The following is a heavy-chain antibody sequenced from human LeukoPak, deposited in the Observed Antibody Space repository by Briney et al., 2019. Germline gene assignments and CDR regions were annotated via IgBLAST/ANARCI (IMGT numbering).Heavy chain of an antibody. CDR1: GGSISSSSYY. CDR3: ARRGPYIAEAGVRAFDI. V-gene: IGHV4-39*01. Sequence: PSETLSLTCTVSGGSISSSSYYWGWIRQPPGKGLEWIGSIYYSGSTYYNPSLKSRVTISVDTSKNQFSLKLSSVTAADTAVYYCARRGPYIAEAGVRAFDIWGQGTMVTVSS. CDR2: IYYSGST. D-gene: IGHD6-13*01. J-gene: IGHJ3*02.